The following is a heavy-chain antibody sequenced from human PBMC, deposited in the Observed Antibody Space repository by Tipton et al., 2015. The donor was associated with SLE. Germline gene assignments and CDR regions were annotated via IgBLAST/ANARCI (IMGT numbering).Heavy chain of an antibody. D-gene: IGHD3-16*02. CDR1: PYSITSGFY. CDR2: FSHTGNP. Sequence: GLVKPSETLSLTCTVSPYSITSGFYCVWIRQPPGKGLEWIGSFSHTGNPYYNPSLRSRVTMSGDTSKNQFSVSLSSVTAADTAVYYCARAGELSLYLDSWGQGALVTVSS. CDR3: ARAGELSLYLDS. V-gene: IGHV4-38-2*02. J-gene: IGHJ4*02.